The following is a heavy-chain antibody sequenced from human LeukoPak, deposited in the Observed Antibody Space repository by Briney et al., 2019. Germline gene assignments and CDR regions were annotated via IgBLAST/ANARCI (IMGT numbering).Heavy chain of an antibody. CDR3: ARVRAAAGHIFDY. J-gene: IGHJ4*02. CDR2: ISSSSSYI. CDR1: GFTFSSYS. D-gene: IGHD6-13*01. V-gene: IGHV3-21*01. Sequence: PGGSLRLSCAASGFTFSSYSMNWVRQAPGKGLEWVSSISSSSSYIYYADSVKGRFTISRDNAKNSLYLQMNSLRAEDTAVYYCARVRAAAGHIFDYWGQGTLVTVSS.